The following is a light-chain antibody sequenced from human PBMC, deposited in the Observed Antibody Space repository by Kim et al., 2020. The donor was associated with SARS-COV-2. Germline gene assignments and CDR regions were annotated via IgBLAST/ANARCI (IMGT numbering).Light chain of an antibody. CDR2: WAA. J-gene: IGKJ2*01. CDR1: HSLFYGSTNKNY. V-gene: IGKV4-1*01. CDR3: QHYYTPPYS. Sequence: RATVNCNSSHSLFYGSTNKNYLAWYQQKVGHPRILLIYWAATRESGVPERFSGSGSGTDFTLTISSLQAEDVATYYCQHYYTPPYSFGQGTKLEI.